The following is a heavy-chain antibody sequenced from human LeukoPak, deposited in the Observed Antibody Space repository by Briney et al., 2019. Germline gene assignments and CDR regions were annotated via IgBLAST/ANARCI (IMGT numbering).Heavy chain of an antibody. D-gene: IGHD3-10*01. Sequence: GASVKVSCKASGYTFTSYDINWVRQATGQGLEWMGWMNPNSGNTGYAQKFQGRVTITRNTSISTAYMELSSLRSEDTAVYYCARGGLYYYGSGSYYRPYYMDVWGKGTTVTISS. J-gene: IGHJ6*03. V-gene: IGHV1-8*03. CDR1: GYTFTSYD. CDR2: MNPNSGNT. CDR3: ARGGLYYYGSGSYYRPYYMDV.